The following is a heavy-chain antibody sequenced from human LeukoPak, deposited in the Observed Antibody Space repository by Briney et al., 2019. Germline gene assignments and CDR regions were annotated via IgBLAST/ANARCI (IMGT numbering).Heavy chain of an antibody. V-gene: IGHV4-39*07. J-gene: IGHJ6*04. CDR1: GGSISSSSYY. Sequence: SETLSLTCTVSGGSISSSSYYWGWIRQPPGKGLEWIGEINHSGSTNYNPSLKSRVTISVDTSKNQFSLKLSSVTAADTAVYYRAGERTYYYDSLPRPPDVWGKGTTVTISS. CDR2: INHSGST. CDR3: AGERTYYYDSLPRPPDV. D-gene: IGHD3-22*01.